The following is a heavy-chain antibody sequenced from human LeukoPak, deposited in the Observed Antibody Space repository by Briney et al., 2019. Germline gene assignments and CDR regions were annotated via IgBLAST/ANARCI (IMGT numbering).Heavy chain of an antibody. CDR2: IYYTGTT. D-gene: IGHD4-23*01. V-gene: IGHV4-59*01. J-gene: IGHJ4*02. CDR3: ARGRWRLDY. CDR1: GGSISSYY. Sequence: SETLRLTRTVSGGSISSYYWSWIRQPPGKGLEWIGYIYYTGTTNYNPSLKSRVTISVDTSKNQFSLKLSSVTAADTAVYYCARGRWRLDYWGEGTLETVSS.